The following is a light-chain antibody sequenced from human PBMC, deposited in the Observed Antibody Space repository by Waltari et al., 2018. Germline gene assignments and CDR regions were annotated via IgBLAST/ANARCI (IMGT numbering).Light chain of an antibody. Sequence: SSELTQDPAVSVALGQTVRITCQGDSLRSYYASWYQQKPGQAPVLVIYGKNNRPSGIPDRFSDSSSGNTASLTITGAQAEDEADYYCNSRDSSGNHPVVFGGGTKLTVL. CDR2: GKN. J-gene: IGLJ2*01. CDR3: NSRDSSGNHPVV. CDR1: SLRSYY. V-gene: IGLV3-19*01.